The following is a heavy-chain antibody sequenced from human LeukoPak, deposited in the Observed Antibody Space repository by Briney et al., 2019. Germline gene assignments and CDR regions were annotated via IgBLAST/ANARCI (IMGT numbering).Heavy chain of an antibody. V-gene: IGHV5-51*01. Sequence: GESLKISCKGSGYSFTTYWIGWVRQLPGKGLEWMGIIYPDDSDTRYSPSFQGQVTISADKSISTAYLQWSSLRASDTAMYYCERSSNNYNYWGQGTLVSVSS. CDR2: IYPDDSDT. J-gene: IGHJ4*02. CDR3: ERSSNNYNY. D-gene: IGHD1-1*01. CDR1: GYSFTTYW.